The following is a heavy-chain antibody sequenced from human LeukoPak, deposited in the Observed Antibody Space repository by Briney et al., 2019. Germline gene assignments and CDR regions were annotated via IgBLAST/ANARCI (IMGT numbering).Heavy chain of an antibody. CDR3: AHRLREWELDSGVFDY. Sequence: SGPTLVKPPQTLTLTCTFSGFSLSTSGVGVGWIRQPPGKALEWLALIYWNDDKRYSPSLKSRLTITKDTSKNQVVLTMTNMDPVDTATYYCAHRLREWELDSGVFDYWGQGTLVTVSS. CDR1: GFSLSTSGVG. V-gene: IGHV2-5*01. D-gene: IGHD1-26*01. J-gene: IGHJ4*02. CDR2: IYWNDDK.